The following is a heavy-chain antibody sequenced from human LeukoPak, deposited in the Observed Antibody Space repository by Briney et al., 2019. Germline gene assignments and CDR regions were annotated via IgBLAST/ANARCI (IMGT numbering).Heavy chain of an antibody. CDR2: ISGDGGST. D-gene: IGHD3-22*01. Sequence: GGSLRLSCAASGFTSGFTFDDYGMNWVRQAPGKGLEWVSLISGDGGSTYYADSVKGRFTISRDNSKNSLYLQMNSLRTEDTALYYCAKDFTGRGSSGYYDYWGQGALVTVSS. V-gene: IGHV3-43*02. CDR1: GFTFDDYG. CDR3: AKDFTGRGSSGYYDY. J-gene: IGHJ4*02.